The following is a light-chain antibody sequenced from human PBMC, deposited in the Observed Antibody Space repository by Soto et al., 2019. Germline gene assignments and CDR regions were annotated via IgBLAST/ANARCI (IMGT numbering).Light chain of an antibody. CDR2: DAF. V-gene: IGKV3-20*01. CDR1: QSVNSY. CDR3: QQYGGSPRT. J-gene: IGKJ1*01. Sequence: EIVLTQSPATLSLSPGERATLSCRASQSVNSYLAWYQQKPGQAPRLLMYDAFNRATGIPDRFSGSGSGTDFTLTISRLEPEDFAVYYCQQYGGSPRTFGQGTKVDIK.